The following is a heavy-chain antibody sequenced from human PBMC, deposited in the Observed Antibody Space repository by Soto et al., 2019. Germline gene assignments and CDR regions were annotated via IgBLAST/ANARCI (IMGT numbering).Heavy chain of an antibody. D-gene: IGHD3-22*01. Sequence: QVQLQESGPGLVKPSETLSLICIVSSGSISNYNWSWVRQPPGKGLEWMGYIYYSGGTRYNPSLKSRVTISVDTSKNQFPLKLSSVIAADTAVYYCARSGSSDHDDAFDIWGQGTMVTVSS. CDR3: ARSGSSDHDDAFDI. J-gene: IGHJ3*02. CDR1: SGSISNYN. CDR2: IYYSGGT. V-gene: IGHV4-59*01.